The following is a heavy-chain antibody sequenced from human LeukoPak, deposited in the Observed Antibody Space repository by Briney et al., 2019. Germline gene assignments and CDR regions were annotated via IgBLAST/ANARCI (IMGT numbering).Heavy chain of an antibody. CDR2: ISAYNGNT. J-gene: IGHJ4*02. V-gene: IGHV1-18*01. CDR3: ARDGYYDYVWGSYPLTY. CDR1: GYTFTSYG. Sequence: ASVKVSCKASGYTFTSYGISWVRQAPGQGLEWMGWISAYNGNTNYAQKLQGRVTMTTDTSTSTAYMELRSLRSDDTAVYYCARDGYYDYVWGSYPLTYWGQGTLVTVSS. D-gene: IGHD3-16*01.